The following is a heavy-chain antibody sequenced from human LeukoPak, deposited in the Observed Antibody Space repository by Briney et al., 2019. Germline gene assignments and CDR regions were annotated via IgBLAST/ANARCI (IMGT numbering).Heavy chain of an antibody. CDR2: INWNGGST. D-gene: IGHD6-13*01. V-gene: IGHV3-20*04. Sequence: RPGGSLRLSCAASGFTFEGYGMSWVRQGPGKGLEWVSGINWNGGSTGYADSVKGRFTISRDNAKNSLYLQVNSLRAEDTALYYCARDYSRSIEYWGQGTLVTVSS. CDR1: GFTFEGYG. CDR3: ARDYSRSIEY. J-gene: IGHJ4*02.